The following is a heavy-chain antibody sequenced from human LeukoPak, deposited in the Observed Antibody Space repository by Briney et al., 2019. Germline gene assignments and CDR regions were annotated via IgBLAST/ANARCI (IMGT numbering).Heavy chain of an antibody. D-gene: IGHD1-14*01. V-gene: IGHV1-8*01. Sequence: GASVKVSCKASGYTFTSYDINWVRQATGQGLEWMGWMNPNSGNTGYAQKFQGRVTMTRNTSISTAYMELSSLRSEDTAVYYCVRGNRPRGLGYYYGMDVWGQGTTVTVSS. CDR2: MNPNSGNT. J-gene: IGHJ6*02. CDR1: GYTFTSYD. CDR3: VRGNRPRGLGYYYGMDV.